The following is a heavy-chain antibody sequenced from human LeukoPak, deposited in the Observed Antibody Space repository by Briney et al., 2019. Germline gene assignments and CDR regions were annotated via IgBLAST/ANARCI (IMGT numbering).Heavy chain of an antibody. J-gene: IGHJ4*02. CDR3: VRSFDYSNYPFDY. Sequence: PGGSLRFSCAASGFTFSSYAMSWVRQAPGKGLEWVSAISGSGGSTYYADSVKGRFTISRDNSKNTLYLQMNSLRAEDTAVYYCVRSFDYSNYPFDYWGQGTLVTVSS. CDR1: GFTFSSYA. V-gene: IGHV3-23*01. CDR2: ISGSGGST. D-gene: IGHD4-11*01.